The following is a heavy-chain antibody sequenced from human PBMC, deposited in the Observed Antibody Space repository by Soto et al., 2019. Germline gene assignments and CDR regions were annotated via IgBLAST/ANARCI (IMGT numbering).Heavy chain of an antibody. D-gene: IGHD2-15*01. Sequence: QVQLQESGPGLVKPSETLSLTCTVSGGSVSSGRYYWSWIRQPPGKGLEWIGYIYYSGSTNYNPSLKSRVTISVDTSKNQFSLKLSSVTAAATAVYYCARGHHPIGSEPFCRGGSCYVADNWFDPWGQGTLVTVSS. J-gene: IGHJ5*02. V-gene: IGHV4-61*01. CDR2: IYYSGST. CDR1: GGSVSSGRYY. CDR3: ARGHHPIGSEPFCRGGSCYVADNWFDP.